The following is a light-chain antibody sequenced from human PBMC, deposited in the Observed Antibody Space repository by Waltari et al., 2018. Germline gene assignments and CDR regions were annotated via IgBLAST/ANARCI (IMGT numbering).Light chain of an antibody. Sequence: EIVLTQSPGTLFLSPGESATHSCRASPSVSNNQLAWYQQSPGQAPRLVIYGAFARATAIPDRFSGTGSGTDFTLTISRLEPEDFAMYYCQQYGSSPLTFGQGTRLEIK. J-gene: IGKJ5*01. V-gene: IGKV3-20*01. CDR2: GAF. CDR1: PSVSNNQ. CDR3: QQYGSSPLT.